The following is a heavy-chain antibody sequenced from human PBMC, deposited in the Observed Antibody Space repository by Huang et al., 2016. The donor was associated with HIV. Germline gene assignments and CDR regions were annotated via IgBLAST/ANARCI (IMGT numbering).Heavy chain of an antibody. CDR3: ATDYYANFDH. CDR1: GYRFTTYG. D-gene: IGHD2-2*01. CDR2: VSPDNTKT. V-gene: IGHV1-18*04. Sequence: QVQLMQSGPEVKKPGASMRVSCKDSGYRFTTYGLNWVLQAHGHGLGWMGRVSPDNTKTEYAQTFQGRVTLSRDTSATTAYMELRSLRSDDTAMYYCATDYYANFDHWGQGTLVTISS. J-gene: IGHJ4*02.